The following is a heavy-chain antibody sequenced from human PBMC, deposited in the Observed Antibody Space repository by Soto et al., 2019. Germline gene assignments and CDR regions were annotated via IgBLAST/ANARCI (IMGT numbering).Heavy chain of an antibody. CDR2: IPNDASYK. D-gene: IGHD2-15*01. CDR3: VRDDIGDPNGFEI. CDR1: GFTFSAYG. J-gene: IGHJ3*02. Sequence: QVQLVESGGGVVQPGRSLRLSCTPSGFTFSAYGMHWVSQAPGKGLEWVAVIPNDASYKYEADSVKGRFTISRDNSKNTLYLQMDSLRVEDTALYYCVRDDIGDPNGFEIWGQGTMVTVSS. V-gene: IGHV3-33*01.